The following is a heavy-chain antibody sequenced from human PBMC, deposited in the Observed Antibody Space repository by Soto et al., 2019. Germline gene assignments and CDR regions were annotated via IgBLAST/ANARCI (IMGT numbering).Heavy chain of an antibody. CDR2: IWYDGTQK. V-gene: IGHV3-33*01. CDR3: ARAGGTTVTGLWHFDS. Sequence: QVQLEESGGGVVQPGRSLKLCCEASGFTFNTYSMHWVRQPPGKGLEWLAAIWYDGTQKYYADSVKGRFIISRDNSKKTLYLEMNSLRAVDTAVYYFARAGGTTVTGLWHFDSWGQGTLVTVSS. J-gene: IGHJ4*02. D-gene: IGHD4-17*01. CDR1: GFTFNTYS.